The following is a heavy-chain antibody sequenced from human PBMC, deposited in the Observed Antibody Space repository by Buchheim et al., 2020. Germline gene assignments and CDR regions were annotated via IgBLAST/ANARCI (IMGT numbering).Heavy chain of an antibody. J-gene: IGHJ4*02. CDR2: IKGDGSEK. D-gene: IGHD3-10*01. CDR3: ARGRIRFGELDY. CDR1: GFTFSSYW. Sequence: EVQLVESGGGLVQPGGSLRLSCAASGFTFSSYWMSWVRQAPGKGLEWVAHIKGDGSEKYYVDSLKGRFTISRDNAKNSLSLPVNSLRPEDTAVYYCARGRIRFGELDYWGQGTL. V-gene: IGHV3-7*01.